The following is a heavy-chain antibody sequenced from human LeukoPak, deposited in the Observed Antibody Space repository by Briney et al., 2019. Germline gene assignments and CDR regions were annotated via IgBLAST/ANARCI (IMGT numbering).Heavy chain of an antibody. CDR3: ARVDQSGYDTRGWFDP. CDR2: IYYSGST. V-gene: IGHV4-59*01. Sequence: SETLSLTCTVSGGSISSYYWSWIRQPPGKGLKWIGYIYYSGSTNYNPSLKSRVTISVDTSKNQFSLKLSSVTAADTAVYYCARVDQSGYDTRGWFDPWGQGTLVTVSS. CDR1: GGSISSYY. J-gene: IGHJ5*02. D-gene: IGHD5-12*01.